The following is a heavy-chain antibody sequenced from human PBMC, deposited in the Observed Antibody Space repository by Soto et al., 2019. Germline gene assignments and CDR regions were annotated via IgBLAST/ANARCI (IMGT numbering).Heavy chain of an antibody. V-gene: IGHV3-33*01. CDR3: ARVRVVVVAGEAFDI. J-gene: IGHJ3*02. Sequence: QVQLVESGGGVVQPGRSLRLSCAASGFTFSSYGMHWVHQAPGKGLEWVAVIWYDGSNKYYADSVKGRFTISRDNSKNTLYLQMNSLRAEDTAVYYCARVRVVVVAGEAFDIWGQGTMVTVSS. CDR2: IWYDGSNK. D-gene: IGHD2-15*01. CDR1: GFTFSSYG.